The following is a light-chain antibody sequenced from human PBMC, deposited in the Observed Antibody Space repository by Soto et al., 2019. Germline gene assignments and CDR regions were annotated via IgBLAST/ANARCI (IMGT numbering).Light chain of an antibody. CDR3: QQYNNWPPKT. V-gene: IGKV3-15*01. J-gene: IGKJ1*01. CDR1: QSVTDF. Sequence: ELVLTQSPVTLSLSPGERATLSCRASQSVTDFLAWYQQKPGQAPRLLIYGASTRATGIPARFSGSGSGTEFTLTISSLQSEDFAVYYCQQYNNWPPKTFGQGTKVDIK. CDR2: GAS.